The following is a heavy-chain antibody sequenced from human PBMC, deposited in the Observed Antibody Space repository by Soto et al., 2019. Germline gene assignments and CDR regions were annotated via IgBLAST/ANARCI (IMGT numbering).Heavy chain of an antibody. V-gene: IGHV4-30-4*02. Sequence: PSDTLSLTCTVSGGSISSGDYYWSWIRQPPGKGLELIGYIYYSGSTYYNPSLKSRVTISVDTSKNQFSLKLSSVTAADTAVYYCASTRRYCSSTSCSYYFDXWGQGTLVTVSX. D-gene: IGHD2-2*01. J-gene: IGHJ4*02. CDR3: ASTRRYCSSTSCSYYFDX. CDR1: GGSISSGDYY. CDR2: IYYSGST.